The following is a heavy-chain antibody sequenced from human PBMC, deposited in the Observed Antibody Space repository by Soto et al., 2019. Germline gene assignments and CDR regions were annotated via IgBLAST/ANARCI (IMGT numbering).Heavy chain of an antibody. Sequence: QVQLVQSGAEVKKPGSSVKVSCKASGGTFSSYTISWVRQAPGQGLEWMGRIIPILGIANYAQKFQGRVTITADKSTSTAYMELSSLRSEDTAVYYCARLSQLAYSSGWWVGGFDPWGQGTLVTVSS. CDR2: IIPILGIA. D-gene: IGHD6-19*01. V-gene: IGHV1-69*02. CDR3: ARLSQLAYSSGWWVGGFDP. CDR1: GGTFSSYT. J-gene: IGHJ5*02.